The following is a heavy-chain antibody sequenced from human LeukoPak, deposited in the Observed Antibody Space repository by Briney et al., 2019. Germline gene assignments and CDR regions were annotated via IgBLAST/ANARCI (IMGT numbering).Heavy chain of an antibody. CDR3: ARERYTIFGVVISYYGMDV. D-gene: IGHD3-3*01. V-gene: IGHV1-46*01. Sequence: ASVKVSCKASGYTFTSYYMRWVRQAPGQGLEWMGIINPSGGSTSYAQKFQGRVTMTRDTSTSTVYMELSSLRSEDTAVYYCARERYTIFGVVISYYGMDVWGQGTTVTVSS. CDR2: INPSGGST. J-gene: IGHJ6*02. CDR1: GYTFTSYY.